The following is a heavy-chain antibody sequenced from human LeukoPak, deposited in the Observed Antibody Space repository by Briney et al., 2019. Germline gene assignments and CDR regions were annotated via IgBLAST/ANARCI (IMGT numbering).Heavy chain of an antibody. CDR3: AREAYDFWSGYSSFGYYYYMDV. Sequence: KPSETLSLTCAVSGDSISNYYWSWIRQPPGKGLEWIGYIYTSGSTNYNPSLKSRVTISVDTSKNQFSLRLTSVTAADTAVYYCAREAYDFWSGYSSFGYYYYMDVWGKGTTVTVSS. CDR1: GDSISNYY. D-gene: IGHD3-3*01. CDR2: IYTSGST. J-gene: IGHJ6*03. V-gene: IGHV4-4*09.